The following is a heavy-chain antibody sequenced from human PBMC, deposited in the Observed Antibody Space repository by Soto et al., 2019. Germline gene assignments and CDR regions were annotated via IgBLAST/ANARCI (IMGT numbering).Heavy chain of an antibody. CDR1: GYSFTSYW. CDR2: IYPSDSDT. V-gene: IGHV5-51*01. J-gene: IGHJ3*02. CDR3: TRPGPDAFDI. Sequence: GESLKISCKGSGYSFTSYWIGWVRQMPGRGLEWMGIIYPSDSDTRYSPSFQGQVTISADNSISTTYLQWSSLKASDTAIYYCTRPGPDAFDIWGQGTMVTVSS.